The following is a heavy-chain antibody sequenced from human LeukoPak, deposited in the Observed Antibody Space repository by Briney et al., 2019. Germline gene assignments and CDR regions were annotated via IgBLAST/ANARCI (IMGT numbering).Heavy chain of an antibody. CDR2: INHDGMNA. Sequence: GGSLTLSCAASGLHFSGTAMSWLRQAPGKGLEWVSPINHDGMNAYYAHSVKGRFTIPRHNPKKTVSLEMSRLTAADTGVYYCAKDGAQYSSGPECDPRGQGALVTVSP. CDR3: AKDGAQYSSGPECDP. CDR1: GLHFSGTA. V-gene: IGHV3-23*01. D-gene: IGHD6-19*01. J-gene: IGHJ5*02.